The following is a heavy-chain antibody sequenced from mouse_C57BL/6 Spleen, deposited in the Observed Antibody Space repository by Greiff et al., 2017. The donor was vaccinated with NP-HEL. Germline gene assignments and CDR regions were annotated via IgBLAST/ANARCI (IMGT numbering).Heavy chain of an antibody. Sequence: VQLQQPGAELVKPGASVKLSCTASGFNIKDYYMHWVKQRTEQGLEWIGRIDPEDGETKYVPKFQGKATITADTSSNTAYLQLSSLTSEDTAVYYCADSLGRYFDYWGQGTTLTVSS. J-gene: IGHJ2*01. D-gene: IGHD4-1*01. V-gene: IGHV14-2*01. CDR2: IDPEDGET. CDR1: GFNIKDYY. CDR3: ADSLGRYFDY.